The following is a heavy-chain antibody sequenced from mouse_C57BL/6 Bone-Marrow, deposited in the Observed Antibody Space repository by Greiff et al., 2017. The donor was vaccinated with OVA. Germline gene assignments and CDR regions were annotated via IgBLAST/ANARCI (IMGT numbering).Heavy chain of an antibody. J-gene: IGHJ4*01. D-gene: IGHD2-4*01. CDR3: ARQGLIYYDYDGYAMDY. CDR2: IWSDGST. CDR1: GFSLTSYG. Sequence: VHLVESGPGLVAPSPSLSLTCTVSGFSLTSYGVHWVRQPPGKGLEWLVVIWSDGSTTYNSALKTRLSISKDNSKSQVFLKMNSLQTDDTAVYYCARQGLIYYDYDGYAMDYWGQGTSVTVSS. V-gene: IGHV2-6-1*01.